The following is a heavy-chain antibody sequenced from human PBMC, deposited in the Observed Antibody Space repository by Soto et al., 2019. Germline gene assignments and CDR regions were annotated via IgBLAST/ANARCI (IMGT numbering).Heavy chain of an antibody. Sequence: QVQLVESGGGVVQPGRSLRLSCAASGFTFSSYAMHWVRQAPGKGLEWVAVISYDGSNKYYADSVKGRFTISRDNSKNPLYLQMNSLRAEDTAVYYCARPSSGWPEDAFDIWGQGTMVTVSS. CDR2: ISYDGSNK. CDR3: ARPSSGWPEDAFDI. J-gene: IGHJ3*02. CDR1: GFTFSSYA. D-gene: IGHD6-19*01. V-gene: IGHV3-30-3*01.